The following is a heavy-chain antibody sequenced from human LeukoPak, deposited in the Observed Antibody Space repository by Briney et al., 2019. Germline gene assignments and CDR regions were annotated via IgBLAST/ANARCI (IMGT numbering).Heavy chain of an antibody. CDR1: GFTSSSYS. V-gene: IGHV3-48*01. CDR3: AREVHPSEHYDYVWGSYRYMDY. D-gene: IGHD3-16*02. J-gene: IGHJ4*02. CDR2: ISSSSSTI. Sequence: PGGSLRLSCAASGFTSSSYSMNWVRQAPGKGLEWVSYISSSSSTIYYADSVKGRFTISRDNAKNSLYLQMNSLRAEDTAVYYCAREVHPSEHYDYVWGSYRYMDYWGQGTLVTLSS.